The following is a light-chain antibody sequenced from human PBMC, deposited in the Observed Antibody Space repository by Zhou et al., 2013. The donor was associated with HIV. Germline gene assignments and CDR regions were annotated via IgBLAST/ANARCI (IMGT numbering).Light chain of an antibody. CDR3: MQGLQTQIT. J-gene: IGKJ5*01. CDR1: QSLLHSNGYNY. CDR2: LGS. V-gene: IGKV2-28*01. Sequence: DIVMTQSPLSLPVTPGEPASISCRSSQSLLHSNGYNYLDWYLQKPGQSPQLLIYLGSNRASGVPDRFSGSGSGTDFTLKISRVEAEDVGVYYCMQGLQTQITFGQGTR.